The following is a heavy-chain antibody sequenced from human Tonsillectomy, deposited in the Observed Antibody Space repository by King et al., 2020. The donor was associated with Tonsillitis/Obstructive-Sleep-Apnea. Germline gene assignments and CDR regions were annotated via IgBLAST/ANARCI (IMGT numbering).Heavy chain of an antibody. D-gene: IGHD4-23*01. V-gene: IGHV4-39*02. Sequence: LQLQESGPGLVKPSETLSLTCTVSGGSIRSSTYYWGWIRQPPGKGLEWFGSIYYSGSTYYNPSLKSRVTISVDTSKNHFSLKLTSVTAADTAIYYCARLYGGIHPPAYWGQGTLVTVPS. CDR3: ARLYGGIHPPAY. CDR2: IYYSGST. J-gene: IGHJ4*02. CDR1: GGSIRSSTYY.